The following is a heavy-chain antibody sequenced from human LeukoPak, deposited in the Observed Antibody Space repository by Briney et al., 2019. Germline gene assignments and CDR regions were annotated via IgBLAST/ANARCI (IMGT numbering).Heavy chain of an antibody. CDR2: IYYSGST. CDR3: ARLSPTVGAKGYFDY. Sequence: PSETLSLTCTVSGVSISSYYWSWIRQPPGKGLEWIGYIYYSGSTNYNPSLKSRVTISVDTSKNQFSLKLSSVTAADTAVYYCARLSPTVGAKGYFDYWGQGTLVTVSS. J-gene: IGHJ4*02. CDR1: GVSISSYY. V-gene: IGHV4-59*08. D-gene: IGHD1-26*01.